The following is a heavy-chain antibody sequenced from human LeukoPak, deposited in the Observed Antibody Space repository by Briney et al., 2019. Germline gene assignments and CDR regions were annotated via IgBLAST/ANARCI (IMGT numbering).Heavy chain of an antibody. D-gene: IGHD3-9*01. J-gene: IGHJ4*02. CDR1: GFTFTTNA. Sequence: GGSLKPSCAASGFTFTTNARSWSRKPPGEGLSWVSAISGSGGSTYYADSVKGRFTISRDNSKNTLYLQMNSLRAEDTAVYYCAKPRNWLEFYYFDYWGQGTLVTVSS. V-gene: IGHV3-23*01. CDR3: AKPRNWLEFYYFDY. CDR2: ISGSGGST.